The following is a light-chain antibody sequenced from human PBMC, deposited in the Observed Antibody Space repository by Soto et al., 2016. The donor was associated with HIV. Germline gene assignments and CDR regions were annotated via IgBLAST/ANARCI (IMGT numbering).Light chain of an antibody. CDR3: LQDSNYPEL. CDR2: AAS. Sequence: AIQMTQSPSSLSASVGDRVTITCRASQDIKNDLGWYQQKPGKAPKVLIYAASSLQSGVPSRFSGSGFGTDFTLTISSLQPEDFAAYYCLQDSNYPELFGRGTKVEFK. J-gene: IGKJ1*01. V-gene: IGKV1-6*02. CDR1: QDIKND.